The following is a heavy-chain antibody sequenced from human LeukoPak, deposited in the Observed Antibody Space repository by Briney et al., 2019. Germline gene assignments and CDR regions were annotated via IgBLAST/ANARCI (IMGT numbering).Heavy chain of an antibody. D-gene: IGHD4-11*01. CDR3: ARETVAGDNWFDP. CDR1: GYIFTGYY. CDR2: INPNSGGT. V-gene: IGHV1-2*02. J-gene: IGHJ5*02. Sequence: ASVKVSCKASGYIFTGYYMHWVRQAPGQGLDGMGWINPNSGGTKYAQKFQGRVAMTRDTSISTAYMELSRLRSDDTAVYYCARETVAGDNWFDPWGQGTLVTVSS.